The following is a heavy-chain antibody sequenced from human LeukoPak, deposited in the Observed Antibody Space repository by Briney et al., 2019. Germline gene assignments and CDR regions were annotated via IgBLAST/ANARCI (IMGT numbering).Heavy chain of an antibody. J-gene: IGHJ4*02. D-gene: IGHD3-22*01. CDR2: ISSYSSLI. CDR3: ARDSSGWL. V-gene: IGHV3-48*04. Sequence: GGSLRLSCAASGFTVSSNYMSWVRQAPGKGLEWVSYISSYSSLIYYADSVKGRFTISRDNARNSLYLQMNSLRAEDTAVYYCARDSSGWLWGQGTLVTVSS. CDR1: GFTVSSNY.